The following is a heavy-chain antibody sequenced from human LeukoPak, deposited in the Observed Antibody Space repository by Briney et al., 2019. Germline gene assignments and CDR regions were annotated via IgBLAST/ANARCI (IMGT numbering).Heavy chain of an antibody. J-gene: IGHJ6*02. CDR3: ATRGYSSGWYTRRYYYYGMDV. CDR1: GYTFTSYG. CDR2: ISTYNGNT. V-gene: IGHV1-18*01. Sequence: GASVKVSCKASGYTFTSYGISWVRQAPGQGLEWMGWISTYNGNTNYAQKFQGRVTMTRDTSTSTVYMELSSLRSEDTAVYYCATRGYSSGWYTRRYYYYGMDVWGQGTTVTVSS. D-gene: IGHD6-19*01.